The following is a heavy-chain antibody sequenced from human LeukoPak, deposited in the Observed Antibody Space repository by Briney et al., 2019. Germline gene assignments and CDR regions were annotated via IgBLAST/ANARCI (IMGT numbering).Heavy chain of an antibody. J-gene: IGHJ4*02. Sequence: GGSLRLSCAASGFTFSSYWMHWVRQAPGKGTVWVSRINTDGRSTTYADSVKGRFTISRDNAKNTLYLQMNSLRAEDTAVYYCAREYSRSSTAFYWGQGTLVTVSS. V-gene: IGHV3-74*01. CDR2: INTDGRST. CDR1: GFTFSSYW. CDR3: AREYSRSSTAFY. D-gene: IGHD6-6*01.